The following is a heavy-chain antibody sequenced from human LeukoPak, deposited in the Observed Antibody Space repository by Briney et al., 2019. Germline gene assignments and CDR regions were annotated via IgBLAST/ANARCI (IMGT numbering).Heavy chain of an antibody. V-gene: IGHV3-48*01. CDR1: GLTFSTYN. CDR2: ISSRSSTI. CDR3: ARDNGYGGFFDY. Sequence: GGSLRLSCAASGLTFSTYNMNWVRQAPGKGLECVSYISSRSSTIYYADSVKGRFTISRDNAKNSLYLQMNSLRAEDTAVYYCARDNGYGGFFDYWGQGTLVTVSS. D-gene: IGHD4-23*01. J-gene: IGHJ4*02.